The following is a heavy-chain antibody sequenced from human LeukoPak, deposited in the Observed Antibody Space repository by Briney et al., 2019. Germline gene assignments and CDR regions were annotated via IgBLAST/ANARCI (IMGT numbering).Heavy chain of an antibody. J-gene: IGHJ6*03. V-gene: IGHV3-23*01. D-gene: IGHD2-2*01. CDR1: GFTFSSYA. CDR2: ISGSGGST. CDR3: AKPMVPSFYSLCLWCYMDV. Sequence: GSLRLSCAASGFTFSSYAMSWVRQAPGKGLEWVSAISGSGGSTYYADSVKGRFTISRDNSKNTLYLQMNSLRAEDTAVYYCAKPMVPSFYSLCLWCYMDVWGKGTTVTVSS.